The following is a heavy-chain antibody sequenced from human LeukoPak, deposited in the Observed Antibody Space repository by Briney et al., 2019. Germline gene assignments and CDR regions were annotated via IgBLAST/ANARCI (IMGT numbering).Heavy chain of an antibody. CDR2: INHSGST. V-gene: IGHV4-34*01. Sequence: PSETLSLTCAVYGGSFSGYYWSWIRQPPGKGLEWIGEINHSGSTNYNPSLKSRVTISVDTSKNQFSLKLSSVTAADTAVYYCAGSRVVPAAILKSSFWFDPWGQGTLVTVSS. J-gene: IGHJ5*02. CDR3: AGSRVVPAAILKSSFWFDP. CDR1: GGSFSGYY. D-gene: IGHD2-2*02.